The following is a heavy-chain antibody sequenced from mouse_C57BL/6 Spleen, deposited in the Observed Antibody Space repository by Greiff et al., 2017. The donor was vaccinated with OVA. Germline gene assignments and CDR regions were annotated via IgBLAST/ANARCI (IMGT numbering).Heavy chain of an antibody. V-gene: IGHV5-12*01. Sequence: EVMLVESGGGLVQPGGSLKLSCAASGFTFSDYYMYWVRQTPEKRLEWVAYISNGGGSTYYPDTVKGRFTISRDNAKNTLYLQMSRLKSEDTAMYYCARRGSNLGYFDYWGQGTTLTVSS. CDR1: GFTFSDYY. CDR3: ARRGSNLGYFDY. D-gene: IGHD2-5*01. CDR2: ISNGGGST. J-gene: IGHJ2*01.